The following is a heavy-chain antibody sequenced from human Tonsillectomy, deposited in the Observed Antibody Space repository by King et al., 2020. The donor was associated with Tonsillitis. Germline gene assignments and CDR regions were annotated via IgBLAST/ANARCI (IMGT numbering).Heavy chain of an antibody. Sequence: VQLVESGGGLVRPGGSLRLSCAASGFTFSDFWMTWVRQAPGKGLEWVATIKQDGTEKYYVGSVKGRFTISRDNAKRSVSLQMSSLRVEDTAVYYCVAATTSGYYYYYYGMDSWGQGTTVSVSS. CDR3: VAATTSGYYYYYYGMDS. CDR1: GFTFSDFW. CDR2: IKQDGTEK. J-gene: IGHJ6*02. V-gene: IGHV3-7*01. D-gene: IGHD1-26*01.